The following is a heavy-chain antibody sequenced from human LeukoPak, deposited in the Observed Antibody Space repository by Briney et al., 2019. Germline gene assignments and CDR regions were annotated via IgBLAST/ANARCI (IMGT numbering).Heavy chain of an antibody. CDR3: ARLIPYDSSGYHHVYAFDI. CDR1: GGSISSYY. J-gene: IGHJ3*02. D-gene: IGHD3-22*01. V-gene: IGHV4-59*08. CDR2: IYYSGST. Sequence: SETLSLTCTVSGGSISSYYWSWIRQPPGKGLEWIGYIYYSGSTNYNPSLKSRVTISVDTSKNQFSLKLSSVTAADTAVYYCARLIPYDSSGYHHVYAFDIWGQGTMVTVSS.